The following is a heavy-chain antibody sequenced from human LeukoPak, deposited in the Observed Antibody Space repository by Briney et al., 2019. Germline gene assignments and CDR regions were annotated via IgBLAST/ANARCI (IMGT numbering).Heavy chain of an antibody. CDR1: GFTFSSYS. CDR3: ARDRGYSYGPDAFDI. V-gene: IGHV3-21*01. CDR2: ISSSSNYI. D-gene: IGHD5-18*01. J-gene: IGHJ3*02. Sequence: GGSLRLSCAASGFTFSSYSMNWVRQAPGKGLEWVSSISSSSNYIYYADSVKGRFTISRDNAKNSLYLQMNSLRAEDTAVYYCARDRGYSYGPDAFDIWGQGTMVTVSS.